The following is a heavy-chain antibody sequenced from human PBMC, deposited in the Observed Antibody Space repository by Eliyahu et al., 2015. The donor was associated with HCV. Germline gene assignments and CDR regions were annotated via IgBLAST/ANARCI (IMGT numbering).Heavy chain of an antibody. V-gene: IGHV1-18*04. CDR3: ARGGPGLAFDV. Sequence: QVQLVQSGAEVKKPGASVKVSCKTSGYTFTSYGFSWVRQAPGQGLEWMGWISDYNGNTKYAQRLQGRVTMTTDISTSTTSMELRSLRSDDTAVYYCARGGPGLAFDVWGQGTMVTVSA. J-gene: IGHJ3*01. CDR2: ISDYNGNT. CDR1: GYTFTSYG.